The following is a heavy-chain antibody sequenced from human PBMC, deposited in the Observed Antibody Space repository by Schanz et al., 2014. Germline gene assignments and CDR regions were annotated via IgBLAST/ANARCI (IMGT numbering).Heavy chain of an antibody. V-gene: IGHV1-2*02. D-gene: IGHD3-10*01. CDR2: INAHTGNT. Sequence: QVQLVQSGAEVKKPGASVKVSCKASGYTFTSYYMHWVRQAPGQGPELMGWINAHTGNTQYAQKFQGRVNMTRDTVTTTVHLELTRLRADDTASYYCAGVHIATYHYNSPGAFDIWGQGTRVTVSS. CDR3: AGVHIATYHYNSPGAFDI. CDR1: GYTFTSYY. J-gene: IGHJ3*02.